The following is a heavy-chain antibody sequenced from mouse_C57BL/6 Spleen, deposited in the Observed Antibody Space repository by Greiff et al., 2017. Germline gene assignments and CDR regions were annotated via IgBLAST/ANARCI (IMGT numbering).Heavy chain of an antibody. Sequence: VQLQQSGAELVKPGASVKLSCKASGYNIKDYYMHWVKQRTEQGLEWIGRIDPEDGETNYAPKFQGKATITADTSSNTAYLQLSSLTSEDTAVYYWAGSLAYYCDDHYGYWGQGTLVTVSA. D-gene: IGHD2-9*01. V-gene: IGHV14-2*01. CDR1: GYNIKDYY. J-gene: IGHJ3*02. CDR2: IDPEDGET. CDR3: AGSLAYYCDDHYGY.